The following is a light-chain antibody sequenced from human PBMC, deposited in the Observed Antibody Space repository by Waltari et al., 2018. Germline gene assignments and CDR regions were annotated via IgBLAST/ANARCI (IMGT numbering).Light chain of an antibody. CDR1: SSDVGGDGS. Sequence: QSALTQPASVSGSPGQSITISCTGSSSDVGGDGSVSWYQDHPGQAPKVIIFDVNNRPSGVSDRFSGSKSGNTASLTISGLQAEDEATYYCSSQSNNNVVIFDGGTKLTVL. CDR2: DVN. CDR3: SSQSNNNVVI. V-gene: IGLV2-14*03. J-gene: IGLJ2*01.